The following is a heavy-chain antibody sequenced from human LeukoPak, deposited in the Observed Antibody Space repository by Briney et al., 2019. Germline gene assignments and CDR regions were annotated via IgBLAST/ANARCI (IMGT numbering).Heavy chain of an antibody. CDR1: GYTFTSYG. D-gene: IGHD3-9*01. J-gene: IGHJ6*02. CDR3: ARDAPYDILTGYYYYYGMDV. Sequence: GASVKVSCKASGYTFTSYGISWVRQAPGQGLEWMGWISAYNGNTNYAQKLQGRVTMTTDTSTSTAYMELRSLRSDDTAVYYCARDAPYDILTGYYYYYGMDVWGQGTTVTVSS. CDR2: ISAYNGNT. V-gene: IGHV1-18*01.